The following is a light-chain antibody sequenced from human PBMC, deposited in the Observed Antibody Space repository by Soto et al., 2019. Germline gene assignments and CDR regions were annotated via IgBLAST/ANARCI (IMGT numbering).Light chain of an antibody. V-gene: IGLV4-69*01. J-gene: IGLJ2*01. CDR3: QTWGTGIRV. CDR2: LNSDDSH. Sequence: QSVLTQSPSASASLGASVKLTCTLSSEHSSFAIAWHQQQPEKGPRYLMKLNSDDSHSKGDGIPDRFSGSRSGAERYLTISSLQSEDEADYYCQTWGTGIRVFGGGTKVTVL. CDR1: SEHSSFA.